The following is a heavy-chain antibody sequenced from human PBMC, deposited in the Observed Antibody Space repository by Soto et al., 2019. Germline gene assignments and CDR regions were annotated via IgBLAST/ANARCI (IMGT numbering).Heavy chain of an antibody. CDR3: ARDGYRSSGRCFSRWFDS. V-gene: IGHV4-31*03. CDR1: GGSISSGGYY. CDR2: IYYSGST. J-gene: IGHJ5*01. Sequence: SETLSLTCTVSGGSISSGGYYWSWIRQYPGKGLEWIGYIYYSGSTYYNPSLKSRITISVDTSKNQFSLKLSSVTAADTALYYCARDGYRSSGRCFSRWFDSWGQGTLVTVSS. D-gene: IGHD2-15*01.